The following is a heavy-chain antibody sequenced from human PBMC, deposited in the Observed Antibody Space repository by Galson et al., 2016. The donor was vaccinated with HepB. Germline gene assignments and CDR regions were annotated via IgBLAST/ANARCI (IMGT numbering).Heavy chain of an antibody. CDR2: MNPNSGNT. CDR1: GSTLTSYD. J-gene: IGHJ4*02. D-gene: IGHD1-20*01. V-gene: IGHV1-8*01. CDR3: VPHLTETPDYFHF. Sequence: SVKVSCKASGSTLTSYDIDWVRQATGQGLEWMGWMNPNSGNTGYAQKFQGSVTMTRDNSINTAYMELGGLRSEDTAVYYCVPHLTETPDYFHFWGQGTLVTVSS.